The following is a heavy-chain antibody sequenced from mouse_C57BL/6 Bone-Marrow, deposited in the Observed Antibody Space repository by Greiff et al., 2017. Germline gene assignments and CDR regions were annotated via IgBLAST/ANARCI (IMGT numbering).Heavy chain of an antibody. CDR3: ARDRGSVDY. D-gene: IGHD3-1*01. V-gene: IGHV5-4*01. J-gene: IGHJ4*01. Sequence: EVQWVESGGGLVKPGGSLKLSCAASGFTFSSYAMSWVRQTPEKRLEWVATISDGGSYTYYPDNVKGRFTISRDNAKNNLYLQMSHLKSEDTAMYYCARDRGSVDYWGQGTSVTVSS. CDR2: ISDGGSYT. CDR1: GFTFSSYA.